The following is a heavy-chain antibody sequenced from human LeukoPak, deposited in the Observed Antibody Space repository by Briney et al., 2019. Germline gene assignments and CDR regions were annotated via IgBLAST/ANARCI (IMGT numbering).Heavy chain of an antibody. D-gene: IGHD5-18*01. CDR3: ARGQMQLWLHKDY. J-gene: IGHJ4*02. Sequence: GGSLRLSCAASGFTVSSNYMSWVRQAPGKGLEWVSVIYSGGSTYYADSVKGRFTISRDNAKNSLYLQMNSLRAEDAAVYYCARGQMQLWLHKDYWGQGTLVTVSS. CDR2: IYSGGST. V-gene: IGHV3-53*01. CDR1: GFTVSSNY.